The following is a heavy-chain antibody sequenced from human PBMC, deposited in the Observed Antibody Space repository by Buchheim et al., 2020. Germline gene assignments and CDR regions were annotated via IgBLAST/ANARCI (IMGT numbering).Heavy chain of an antibody. CDR3: ARDYYDSSGYYYGFGY. J-gene: IGHJ4*02. CDR2: ISYDGSNK. V-gene: IGHV3-30-3*01. Sequence: QVQLVESGGGVVQPGRSLRLSCAASGFTFSSYAMQWVRQAPGKGLEWVAAISYDGSNKYYAESVKGRITISRDNSKNKLYLQMNSLRAEDTAVYYCARDYYDSSGYYYGFGYWGQGTL. D-gene: IGHD3-22*01. CDR1: GFTFSSYA.